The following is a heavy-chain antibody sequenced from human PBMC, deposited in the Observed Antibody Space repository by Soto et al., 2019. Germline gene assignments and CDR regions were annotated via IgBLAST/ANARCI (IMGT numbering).Heavy chain of an antibody. CDR2: INHSGST. CDR3: ARDPYDFWSGYSKFDP. J-gene: IGHJ5*02. V-gene: IGHV4-34*01. D-gene: IGHD3-3*01. CDR1: GGSFSGYY. Sequence: PSETLSLTCAVYGGSFSGYYWSWIRQPPGKGLEWIGEINHSGSTNYNPSLKSRVTISVDTSKNQFPLKLSSVTAADTAVYYCARDPYDFWSGYSKFDPWGQGTLVTVSS.